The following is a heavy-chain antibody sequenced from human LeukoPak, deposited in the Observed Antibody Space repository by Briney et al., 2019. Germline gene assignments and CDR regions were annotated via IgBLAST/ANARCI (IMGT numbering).Heavy chain of an antibody. CDR3: ARDYCSSTSCYRNYYYYGMDV. CDR2: ISSSSSYI. V-gene: IGHV3-21*01. J-gene: IGHJ6*02. D-gene: IGHD2-2*02. Sequence: PGGSLRLSCATSGFTFSSFWMNWVRQAPGKGLEWVSSISSSSSYIYYADSVKGRFTISRDNAKNSLYLQMNSLRAEDTAVYYCARDYCSSTSCYRNYYYYGMDVWGQGTTVTVSS. CDR1: GFTFSSFW.